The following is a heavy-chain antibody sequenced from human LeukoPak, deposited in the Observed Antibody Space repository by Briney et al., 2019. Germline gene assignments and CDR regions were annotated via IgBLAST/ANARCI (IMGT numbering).Heavy chain of an antibody. Sequence: SETLSLTCTVSGGSISSYYWSWIRQPPGKGLEWIGYIYYSGSTNYNPSLKSRVTISVDTSKNQFSLKLSSVTAADTAVYYWARARANYYGSGSYLDYWGQGTLVTVSS. J-gene: IGHJ4*02. CDR1: GGSISSYY. D-gene: IGHD3-10*01. CDR3: ARARANYYGSGSYLDY. CDR2: IYYSGST. V-gene: IGHV4-59*01.